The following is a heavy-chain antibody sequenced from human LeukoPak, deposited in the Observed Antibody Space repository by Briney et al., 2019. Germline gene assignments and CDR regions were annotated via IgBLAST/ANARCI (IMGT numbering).Heavy chain of an antibody. V-gene: IGHV4-31*03. D-gene: IGHD3-16*02. CDR3: AKGNYFWGSNRYIRYSFDY. Sequence: SETLSLTCTVSGGSISSGGYYWSWIRQHPGKGLEWIGYIYYSGSTYYNPSLKSRVTISVDTSKNQFSLKLSSVTAADTAVYYWAKGNYFWGSNRYIRYSFDYWAQGTLVTVSS. CDR1: GGSISSGGYY. J-gene: IGHJ4*02. CDR2: IYYSGST.